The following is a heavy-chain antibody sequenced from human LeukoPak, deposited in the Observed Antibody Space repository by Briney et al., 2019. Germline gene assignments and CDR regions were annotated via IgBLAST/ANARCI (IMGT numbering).Heavy chain of an antibody. CDR3: ARGGGLDV. CDR2: INHNGNVN. V-gene: IGHV3-7*03. D-gene: IGHD3-16*01. CDR1: GFPFSSYW. J-gene: IGHJ6*02. Sequence: GGSLRLSCVASGFPFSSYWMTWVRQAPGKGLEWVASINHNGNVNYYVDSVKGRFTISRDNAKNSLYLQMSNLRAEDTAVYFYARGGGLDVWGQGATVTVSS.